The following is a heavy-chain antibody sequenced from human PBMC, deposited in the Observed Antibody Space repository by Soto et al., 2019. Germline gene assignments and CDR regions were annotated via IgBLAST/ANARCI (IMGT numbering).Heavy chain of an antibody. Sequence: QVQLVESGGGVVQPGRSLRLSCAASGFTFSSYGMHWVRQAPGKGLEWVAVIWYDGSNKYYADSVKGRFTISRDNSKNTLYLQMNSLRAEDTAVYYCAREKSPRGCSSRADPYYFDYWGQGTLVTVSS. V-gene: IGHV3-33*01. D-gene: IGHD6-13*01. J-gene: IGHJ4*02. CDR3: AREKSPRGCSSRADPYYFDY. CDR2: IWYDGSNK. CDR1: GFTFSSYG.